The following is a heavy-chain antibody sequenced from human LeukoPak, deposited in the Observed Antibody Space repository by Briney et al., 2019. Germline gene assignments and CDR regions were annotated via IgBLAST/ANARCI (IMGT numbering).Heavy chain of an antibody. D-gene: IGHD1-26*01. J-gene: IGHJ3*01. CDR2: ISGSGGST. V-gene: IGHV3-23*01. CDR3: TRVQLLEDDVYNL. CDR1: GFTFSSYG. Sequence: PGGSLRLSCAASGFTFSSYGMSWVRQAPGKGLEWVSAISGSGGSTYYADSVKGRFSISRDNAKNTLYLQMNSLTAEDTAVYFCTRVQLLEDDVYNLWSHGTMVTVSS.